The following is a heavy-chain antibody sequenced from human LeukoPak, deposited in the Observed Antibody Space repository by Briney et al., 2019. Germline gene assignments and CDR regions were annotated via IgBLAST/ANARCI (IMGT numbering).Heavy chain of an antibody. V-gene: IGHV3-9*03. CDR1: GFTFDDYA. CDR2: ISWNSGSI. CDR3: AKDRGSGWRRNTFDY. Sequence: PGRSLRLSRAASGFTFDDYAMHWVRQAPGKGLEWVSGISWNSGSIGYADSVKGRFTISRDNAKNSLYLQMNSLRAEDMALYYCAKDRGSGWRRNTFDYWGQGTLVTVSS. D-gene: IGHD6-19*01. J-gene: IGHJ4*02.